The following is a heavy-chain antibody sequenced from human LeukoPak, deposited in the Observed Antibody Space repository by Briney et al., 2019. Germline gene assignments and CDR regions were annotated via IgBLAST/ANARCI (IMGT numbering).Heavy chain of an antibody. D-gene: IGHD3-22*01. CDR1: GYTFTGYY. Sequence: GASVKVSCKASGYTFTGYYMHWVRQAPGQGLEWMEWINPNSGGTNYAQKFQGRVTMTRDTSISTAYMELSRLRSDDTAVYYCARMGYYDSSGYLYYFDYWGQGTLVTVSS. J-gene: IGHJ4*02. CDR3: ARMGYYDSSGYLYYFDY. CDR2: INPNSGGT. V-gene: IGHV1-2*02.